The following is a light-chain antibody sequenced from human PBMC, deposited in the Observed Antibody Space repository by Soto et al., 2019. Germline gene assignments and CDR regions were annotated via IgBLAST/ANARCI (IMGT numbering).Light chain of an antibody. CDR2: DAS. CDR1: QSISSW. J-gene: IGKJ1*01. Sequence: DIQMTQSPSTLSASVGDRGTITCRASQSISSWLAWYQQKPGNAPNLLIYDASSLNSGVPSRFSGSGAGTEVTLTISSLQPDDFATYYCQQSNGYPWTFGQGTKGEIK. V-gene: IGKV1-5*01. CDR3: QQSNGYPWT.